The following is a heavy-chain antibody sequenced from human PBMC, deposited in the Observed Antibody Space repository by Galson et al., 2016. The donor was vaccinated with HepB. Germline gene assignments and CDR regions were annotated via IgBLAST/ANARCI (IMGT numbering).Heavy chain of an antibody. Sequence: TLSLTCTVSGASVSGSSYYWAWIRQPPGQGLEWIGTMSHNGHTYYNPSLTSRVTVSVDTSKNLFSLRLTSVTAADTALYYCARQPYANFLYFDSWGQGTLVTVSS. J-gene: IGHJ4*02. CDR1: GASVSGSSYY. CDR3: ARQPYANFLYFDS. D-gene: IGHD4/OR15-4a*01. V-gene: IGHV4-39*01. CDR2: MSHNGHT.